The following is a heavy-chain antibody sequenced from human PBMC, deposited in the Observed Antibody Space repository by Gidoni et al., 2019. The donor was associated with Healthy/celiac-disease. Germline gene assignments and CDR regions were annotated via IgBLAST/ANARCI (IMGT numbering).Heavy chain of an antibody. Sequence: QLQLQASGPGLVKPSETLSLSCTVSGGSISSSSYYWGWIRPPPGKGLEWIGSIYYSGSTYYNPSLKSRVTISVDTSKNQFSLKLSSVTAADTAVYYCARGLGWSIAARRGWFDPWGQGTLVTVSS. CDR1: GGSISSSSYY. CDR2: IYYSGST. CDR3: ARGLGWSIAARRGWFDP. J-gene: IGHJ5*02. V-gene: IGHV4-39*01. D-gene: IGHD6-6*01.